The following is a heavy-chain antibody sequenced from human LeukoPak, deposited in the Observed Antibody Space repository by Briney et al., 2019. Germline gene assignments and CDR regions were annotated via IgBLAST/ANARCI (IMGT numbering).Heavy chain of an antibody. V-gene: IGHV3-48*01. Sequence: GGSLRLSCAASGFTVSSNYMSWVRQAPGKGLEWVSYISSSSSTIYYADSVKGRFTISRDNAKNSLYLQMNSLRAEDTAVYYCARLGMGYFDYWGQGTLVTVSS. CDR2: ISSSSSTI. CDR1: GFTVSSNY. CDR3: ARLGMGYFDY. J-gene: IGHJ4*02.